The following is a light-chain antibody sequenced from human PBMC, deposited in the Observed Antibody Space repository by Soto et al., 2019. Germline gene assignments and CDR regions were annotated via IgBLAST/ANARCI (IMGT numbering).Light chain of an antibody. CDR2: DAS. CDR3: QQYDHWPLT. Sequence: EIVMTQSPATLSVSPGERATLSCRASQSLNGFLAWYQHKPGQAPRLLMYDASTRATGVPAGFSGSGSGTEFTRAISSLRSVDFAVYYCQQYDHWPLTFGQGTRLEIK. CDR1: QSLNGF. J-gene: IGKJ5*01. V-gene: IGKV3-15*01.